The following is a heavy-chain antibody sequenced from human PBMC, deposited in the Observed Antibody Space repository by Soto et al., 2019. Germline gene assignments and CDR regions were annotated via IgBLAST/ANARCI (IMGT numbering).Heavy chain of an antibody. CDR3: VSNLDCGGDCVES. CDR2: VKPNDGDT. D-gene: IGHD2-21*02. Sequence: ASVKVSCKASAHVFIYYYIHCVLQSPGQGPEWMGWVKPNDGDTKYAERFEGRLSLTRDTSISTAYMELRTLRSDDTAFYYCVSNLDCGGDCVESWGQGTPVTVSS. CDR1: AHVFIYYY. J-gene: IGHJ4*02. V-gene: IGHV1-2*02.